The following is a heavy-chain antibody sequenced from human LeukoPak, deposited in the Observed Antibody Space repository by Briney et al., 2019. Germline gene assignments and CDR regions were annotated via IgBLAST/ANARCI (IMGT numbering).Heavy chain of an antibody. CDR3: ARGFRYITGWYDWYFDL. J-gene: IGHJ2*01. CDR1: GGSISSYY. CDR2: IYYSGST. D-gene: IGHD6-19*01. Sequence: PSETLSLTCTVSGGSISSYYWSWIRQPPGKGLEWVGHIYYSGSTNYNPSLKSRVTISVDTSKNQFSLKLSSVTAADTAVYYCARGFRYITGWYDWYFDLWGRGTRVTVSS. V-gene: IGHV4-59*01.